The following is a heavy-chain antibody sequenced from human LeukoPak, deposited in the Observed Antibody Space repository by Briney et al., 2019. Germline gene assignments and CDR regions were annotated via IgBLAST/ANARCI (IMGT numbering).Heavy chain of an antibody. Sequence: GGSLRLSCAASGFTFSNFWMSWVRQAPGKGLEWVANIKQDGSEKYYVDSVKGRFTISRDNAKNSVYLQMNRLRAEDTAIYYYARDHGGSQYWLTAFDVWGQGTMVTVSS. CDR1: GFTFSNFW. D-gene: IGHD3-22*01. CDR2: IKQDGSEK. CDR3: ARDHGGSQYWLTAFDV. V-gene: IGHV3-7*01. J-gene: IGHJ3*01.